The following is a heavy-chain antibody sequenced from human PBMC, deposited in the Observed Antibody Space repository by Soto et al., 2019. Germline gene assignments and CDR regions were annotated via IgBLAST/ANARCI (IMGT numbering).Heavy chain of an antibody. J-gene: IGHJ3*02. CDR1: GFTFTSYS. CDR2: ISSSSSYI. V-gene: IGHV3-21*01. D-gene: IGHD4-17*01. CDR3: AREGATVDALDI. Sequence: EVQLVESGGGLVKPGGSLRLSCAASGFTFTSYSMNWVRQAPGKGLEWVSSISSSSSYIYYADSVKGRFTISRDNAKNSLYLQMNSLRAEDTAVYYCAREGATVDALDIWGQGTMVTVSS.